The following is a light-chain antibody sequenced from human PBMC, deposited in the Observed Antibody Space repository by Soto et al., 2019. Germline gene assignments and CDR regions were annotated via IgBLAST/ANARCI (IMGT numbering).Light chain of an antibody. J-gene: IGKJ4*01. CDR3: QQRYNWPLT. CDR2: GAS. V-gene: IGKV3-15*01. Sequence: EILMTQSPATLSVSPGEGLTLSCRASQSISRTLAWYQQRPGQAPRLLIYGASSRATGVPARFSGSGSGTAFTLTISGLEPEDFALYYCQQRYNWPLTFGGGTKVDIK. CDR1: QSISRT.